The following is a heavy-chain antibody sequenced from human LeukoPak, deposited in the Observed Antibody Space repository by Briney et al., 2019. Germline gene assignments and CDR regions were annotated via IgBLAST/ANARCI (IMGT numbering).Heavy chain of an antibody. J-gene: IGHJ4*02. CDR1: GFIFNTYS. Sequence: PGGSLRLSCAASGFIFNTYSMNWVRQAPGKGLEWIGEIHNSGTTNYNPSLNSRVTISEDTSKNQFYLNLSSVTAADTAVYYCARRYYYNLGSFPFDFWGQGTLVTVSS. CDR3: ARRYYYNLGSFPFDF. CDR2: IHNSGTT. D-gene: IGHD3-10*01. V-gene: IGHV4-34*01.